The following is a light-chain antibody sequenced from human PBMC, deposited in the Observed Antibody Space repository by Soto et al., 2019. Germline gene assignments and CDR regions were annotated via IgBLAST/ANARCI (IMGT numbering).Light chain of an antibody. J-gene: IGKJ1*01. CDR1: QSISSW. Sequence: DIQMTQSPSTLSASVGDRVTITCRASQSISSWLAWYQQKPGKAPKLLIYKASSLESGVPSRFSGSGSGTEFTLTISSLQPDDFGTYYCQQYNSYSRTFGQGTKVDI. CDR3: QQYNSYSRT. V-gene: IGKV1-5*03. CDR2: KAS.